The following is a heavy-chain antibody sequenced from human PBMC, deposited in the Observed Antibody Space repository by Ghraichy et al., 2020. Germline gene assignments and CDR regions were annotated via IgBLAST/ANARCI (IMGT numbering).Heavy chain of an antibody. CDR3: VKGWFNFDC. CDR1: GFTFSSYA. V-gene: IGHV3-64D*06. Sequence: GGSLRLSCSASGFTFSSYAMDWLRRAPGKGLEYVSTISTNGGSTYYADSVKGRFTISRDNSKNTLYLQMSSLRPEDTAVYYCVKGWFNFDCWGQGTLVTVSS. CDR2: ISTNGGST. J-gene: IGHJ4*02. D-gene: IGHD2-15*01.